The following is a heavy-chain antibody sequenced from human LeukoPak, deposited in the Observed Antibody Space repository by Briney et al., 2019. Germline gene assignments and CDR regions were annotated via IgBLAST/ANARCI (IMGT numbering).Heavy chain of an antibody. CDR3: ARHFDNGDYKKTFDI. Sequence: SETLSLTCSVFGGSISSTTYYWVWSRQPPGKGLECIASIHYTGRAYYNPSLKSRATISADTSKNHFSLKLSSVTAADTAVYYCARHFDNGDYKKTFDIWGQGTMVTVSS. J-gene: IGHJ3*02. V-gene: IGHV4-39*01. CDR1: GGSISSTTYY. CDR2: IHYTGRA. D-gene: IGHD4-17*01.